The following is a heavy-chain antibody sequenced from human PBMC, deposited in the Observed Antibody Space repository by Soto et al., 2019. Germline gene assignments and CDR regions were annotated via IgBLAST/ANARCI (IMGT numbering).Heavy chain of an antibody. D-gene: IGHD6-19*01. Sequence: EVQLLESGGGLVQPGGSLRLSCAASGFTFSSYAMSWVRQAPGKGLEWVSAISGSGGSTYYADSVKGRFTISRDNSKNTLDLQLNSLRAEDTAVYYCANAGTYRSGWYDYWGQGTQVTVSA. V-gene: IGHV3-23*01. CDR1: GFTFSSYA. CDR2: ISGSGGST. J-gene: IGHJ4*02. CDR3: ANAGTYRSGWYDY.